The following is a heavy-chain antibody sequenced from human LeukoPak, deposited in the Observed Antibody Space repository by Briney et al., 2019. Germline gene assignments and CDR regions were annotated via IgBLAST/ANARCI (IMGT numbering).Heavy chain of an antibody. CDR1: GYTFTSYG. D-gene: IGHD1-7*01. CDR3: ARVGNWNYALYYYYYGMDV. CDR2: IIPILGIA. J-gene: IGHJ6*02. Sequence: SVKVSCKASGYTFTSYGISWVRQAPGQGLEWMGRIIPILGIANYAQKFQGRVTITADKSTSTAYMELSSLRSEDTAVYYCARVGNWNYALYYYYYGMDVWGQGTTVTVSS. V-gene: IGHV1-69*04.